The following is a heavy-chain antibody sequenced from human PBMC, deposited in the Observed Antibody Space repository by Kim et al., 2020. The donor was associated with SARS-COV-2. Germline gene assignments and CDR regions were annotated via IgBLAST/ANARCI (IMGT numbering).Heavy chain of an antibody. J-gene: IGHJ3*02. D-gene: IGHD3-10*01. Sequence: GGSLRLSCAASGFTFSSYWMSWVRQAPGKGLEWVANIKQDGSEKYYVDSVKGRFTIFRDNAKNSLYLQMNSLRAEDTAVYYCAREDRRITMVRGVKAAFDIWGQGTMVTVSS. CDR1: GFTFSSYW. CDR2: IKQDGSEK. CDR3: AREDRRITMVRGVKAAFDI. V-gene: IGHV3-7*03.